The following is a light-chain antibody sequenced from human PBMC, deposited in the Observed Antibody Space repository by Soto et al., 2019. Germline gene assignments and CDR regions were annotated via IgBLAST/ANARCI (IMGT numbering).Light chain of an antibody. CDR3: QQYNSQYT. Sequence: DIQMTQSPSTLSASVGDRATITCRARQSISSWLAWYQQKPGQAPKLLIYDASSLETGVPSRFSGSGSGTEFTLTISSLQPDDFAPYYCQQYNSQYTFGEGTKLEIK. V-gene: IGKV1-5*01. CDR1: QSISSW. CDR2: DAS. J-gene: IGKJ2*01.